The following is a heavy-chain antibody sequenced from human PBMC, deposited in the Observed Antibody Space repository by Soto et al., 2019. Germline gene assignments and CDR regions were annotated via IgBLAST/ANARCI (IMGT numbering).Heavy chain of an antibody. CDR3: ASCLQDGWYWGL. CDR2: INSDGSST. Sequence: PGGSLRLSCAASGFTFSSYWMHWVRQAPGKGLVWVSRINSDGSSTSYADSVKGRFTISRDNAKNTLYRQMNSLRAEDTAVYYCASCLQDGWYWGLWGGGTLVTV. J-gene: IGHJ2*01. D-gene: IGHD2-15*01. CDR1: GFTFSSYW. V-gene: IGHV3-74*01.